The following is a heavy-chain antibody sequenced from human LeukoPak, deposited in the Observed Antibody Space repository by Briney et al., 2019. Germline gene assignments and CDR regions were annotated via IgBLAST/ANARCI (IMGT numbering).Heavy chain of an antibody. CDR1: GGSINSGSYY. D-gene: IGHD1-26*01. CDR3: ARDRELAALDP. Sequence: PSETLSLTCTVSGGSINSGSYYWTWIRQPAGKGLEWIGGLYHSGTIYYNPSLKSRVTISADKSKNHFSLKLTSVTAADTAVYYCARDRELAALDPWGQGTLVIVSS. CDR2: LYHSGTI. J-gene: IGHJ5*02. V-gene: IGHV4-39*07.